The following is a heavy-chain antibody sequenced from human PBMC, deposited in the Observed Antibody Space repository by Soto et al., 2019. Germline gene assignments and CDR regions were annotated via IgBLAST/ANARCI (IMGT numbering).Heavy chain of an antibody. J-gene: IGHJ3*02. Sequence: GGSLRLSCTASGFTFGDYAMSWVRQAPGKGLEWVGFIRSKAYGGTTEYAASVKGRFTISRDDSKSIAYLQMNSLKTEDTAVYYCPRGVVVVAATDAFDIWGQGTMVTVS. D-gene: IGHD2-15*01. CDR2: IRSKAYGGTT. V-gene: IGHV3-49*04. CDR1: GFTFGDYA. CDR3: PRGVVVVAATDAFDI.